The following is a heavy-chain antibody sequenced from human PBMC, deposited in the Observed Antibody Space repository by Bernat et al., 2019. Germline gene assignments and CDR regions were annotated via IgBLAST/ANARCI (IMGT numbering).Heavy chain of an antibody. CDR2: ISDSATTI. V-gene: IGHV3-48*04. Sequence: EVQLVESGGGLVQPGGSLRLSCAASGFTFSSYWMHWVRQAPGKGLEWLSYISDSATTIYYADSVKGRFTVSRDNAEKSLFLHMNSLRAEDTAIYYCAREVGGRNWLDPWGQGTLVTVSS. D-gene: IGHD1-26*01. J-gene: IGHJ5*02. CDR3: AREVGGRNWLDP. CDR1: GFTFSSYW.